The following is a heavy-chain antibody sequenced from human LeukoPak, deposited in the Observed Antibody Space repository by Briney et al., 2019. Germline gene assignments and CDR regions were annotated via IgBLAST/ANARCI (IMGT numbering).Heavy chain of an antibody. CDR2: IKQDGSEK. Sequence: GSLRLSCAASGFTFSNCWMNWVRQAPGKGLEWVANIKQDGSEKYYLDSVKGRFTISRDNAKNSLYLQMNSLRAEDTAVYYCARGYYDPDAFDIWGQDSMLTVSS. V-gene: IGHV3-7*01. CDR3: ARGYYDPDAFDI. J-gene: IGHJ3*02. CDR1: GFTFSNCW. D-gene: IGHD3-22*01.